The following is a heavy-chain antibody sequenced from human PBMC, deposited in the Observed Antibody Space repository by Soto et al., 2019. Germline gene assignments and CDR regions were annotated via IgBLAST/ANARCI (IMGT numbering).Heavy chain of an antibody. J-gene: IGHJ5*02. D-gene: IGHD2-2*01. CDR2: IYYSGST. CDR3: ARGRVVVVPAAPSNWFDP. Sequence: TSETLSLTCTVSGGSISSYYWSWIRQPPGKGLEWIGYIYYSGSTNYNPSLKSRVTISVDTSKNQFSLKLSSVTAADTAVYYCARGRVVVVPAAPSNWFDPWGQGTLVTVSS. CDR1: GGSISSYY. V-gene: IGHV4-59*08.